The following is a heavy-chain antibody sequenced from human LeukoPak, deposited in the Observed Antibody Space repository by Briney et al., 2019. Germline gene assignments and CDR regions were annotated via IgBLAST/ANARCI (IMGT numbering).Heavy chain of an antibody. J-gene: IGHJ4*02. CDR3: ARDMGVPPSVC. Sequence: TSVEVSCKASRGTFSSYAISWVRQAPGQGLEWMGRIIPILGIANYAQKFQGRVTITADKSTSTAYMELSSLRSEDSAVYYCARDMGVPPSVCWGRGTLVTVSS. CDR2: IIPILGIA. D-gene: IGHD5/OR15-5a*01. CDR1: RGTFSSYA. V-gene: IGHV1-69*04.